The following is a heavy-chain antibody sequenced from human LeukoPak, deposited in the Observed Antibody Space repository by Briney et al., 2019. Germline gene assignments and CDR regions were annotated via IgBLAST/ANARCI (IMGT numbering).Heavy chain of an antibody. J-gene: IGHJ1*01. Sequence: ASVKVSCKVSGYTLTELSMHWVRQAPGKGLEWMGGFDPEDGETIYAQKFQGRVTMTEDTSTDTAYMELSSLRSEDAAVYYCATSGLSPTAGTQYFQHWGEDTLVSLSS. V-gene: IGHV1-24*01. CDR2: FDPEDGET. D-gene: IGHD6-13*01. CDR3: ATSGLSPTAGTQYFQH. CDR1: GYTLTELS.